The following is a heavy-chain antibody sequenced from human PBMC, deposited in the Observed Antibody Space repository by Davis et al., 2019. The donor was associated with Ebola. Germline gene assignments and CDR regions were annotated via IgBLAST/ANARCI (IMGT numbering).Heavy chain of an antibody. CDR2: ISPYSGAT. Sequence: ASVKVSCKASGYTLTDYQMHWVRQAPGRGLEWMGWISPYSGATNYAQKFQGRVTMTRDTSISTAYMELSSLRSDDTAVYYCARVPSIGWVDSWGPGTLVTVSS. D-gene: IGHD1-26*01. V-gene: IGHV1-2*02. J-gene: IGHJ4*02. CDR1: GYTLTDYQ. CDR3: ARVPSIGWVDS.